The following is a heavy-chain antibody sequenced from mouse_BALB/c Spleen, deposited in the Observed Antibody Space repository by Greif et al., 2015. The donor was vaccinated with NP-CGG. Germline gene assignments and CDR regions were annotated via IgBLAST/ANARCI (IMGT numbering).Heavy chain of an antibody. CDR2: INPYNDGT. Sequence: VQLKQSGPELVKPGASVKMSCKASGYTFTSYVMHWVKQKPGQGLEWIGYINPYNDGTKYNEKFKGKATLTSDKSSSTAYMELSSLTSEDSAVYYCAGITTVVDYYAMDYWGQGTSVTVS. D-gene: IGHD1-1*01. V-gene: IGHV1-14*01. J-gene: IGHJ4*01. CDR3: AGITTVVDYYAMDY. CDR1: GYTFTSYV.